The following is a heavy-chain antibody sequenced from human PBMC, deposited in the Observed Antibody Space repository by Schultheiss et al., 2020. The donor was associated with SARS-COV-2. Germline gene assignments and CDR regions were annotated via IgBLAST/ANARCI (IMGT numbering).Heavy chain of an antibody. Sequence: GGSLRLSCAASGFTFSSYAMHWVRQAPGKGLEWVAVISYDGSNKYYADSVKGRFTISRDNSKNTLYLQMNSLRAEDTAVYYCARSKGMFWSGYYNDAFDIWGQGTMVTVSS. CDR2: ISYDGSNK. CDR3: ARSKGMFWSGYYNDAFDI. J-gene: IGHJ3*02. CDR1: GFTFSSYA. V-gene: IGHV3-30*04. D-gene: IGHD3-3*01.